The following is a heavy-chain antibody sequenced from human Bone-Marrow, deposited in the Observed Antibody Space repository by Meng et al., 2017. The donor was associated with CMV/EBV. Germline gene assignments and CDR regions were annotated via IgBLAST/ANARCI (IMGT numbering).Heavy chain of an antibody. J-gene: IGHJ4*02. CDR1: GFTFSRFW. D-gene: IGHD1-14*01. V-gene: IGHV3-7*01. CDR3: ARDGPGGY. CDR2: INQDGSKK. Sequence: GGSLRLSCAASGFTFSRFWMIWVRQAPGKGLEWVANINQDGSKKYYVDSMKGRFTIPRDNDQNLLYLQMNSLRAEDTAVYYCARDGPGGYWGQGAMVTVSS.